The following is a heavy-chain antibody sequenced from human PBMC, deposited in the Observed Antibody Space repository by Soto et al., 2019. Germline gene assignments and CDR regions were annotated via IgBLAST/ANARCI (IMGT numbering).Heavy chain of an antibody. J-gene: IGHJ4*02. V-gene: IGHV4-34*01. D-gene: IGHD1-26*01. CDR1: GGSFSGYY. CDR2: INHSGST. CDR3: ARGLVGADY. Sequence: LSLTCAVYGGSFSGYYWSWIRQPPGKGLEWIGEINHSGSTNYNPSLKSRVTISVDTSKNQFSLKLSSVTAADTAVYYCARGLVGADYWGQGTLVTVSS.